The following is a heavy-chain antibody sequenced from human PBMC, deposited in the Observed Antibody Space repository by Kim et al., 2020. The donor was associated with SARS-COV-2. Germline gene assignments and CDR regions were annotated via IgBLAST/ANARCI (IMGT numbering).Heavy chain of an antibody. D-gene: IGHD3-9*01. J-gene: IGHJ4*02. CDR2: IYHSGST. CDR3: ARTYYDNLTGYYHPYYFDY. CDR1: GGSISSYY. Sequence: SETLSLTCTVSGGSISSYYWSWIRQPPGKGLEWIGYIYHSGSTNYNPSLKSRVTISVDTSKNQFSLKLSSVTAADTAVYYCARTYYDNLTGYYHPYYFDYWGQGTMITVSS. V-gene: IGHV4-59*08.